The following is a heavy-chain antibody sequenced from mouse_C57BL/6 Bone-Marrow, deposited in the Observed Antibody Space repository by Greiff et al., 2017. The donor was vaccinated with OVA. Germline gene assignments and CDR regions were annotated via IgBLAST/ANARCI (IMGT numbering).Heavy chain of an antibody. CDR1: GYTFTSYW. Sequence: QVQLQQPGAELVKPGASVKLSCKASGYTFTSYWMHWVKQRPGRGLEWIGRIDPNSGGTKYNEKFKSKATLTVDKPSSTAYMELSSLTSEDSAVYYCARSPLDSCGSSCYFDYWGQGTTLTVSS. V-gene: IGHV1-72*01. CDR3: ARSPLDSCGSSCYFDY. D-gene: IGHD1-1*01. CDR2: IDPNSGGT. J-gene: IGHJ2*01.